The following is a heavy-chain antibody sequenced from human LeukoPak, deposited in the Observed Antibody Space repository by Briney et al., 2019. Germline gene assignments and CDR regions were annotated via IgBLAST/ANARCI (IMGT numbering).Heavy chain of an antibody. CDR1: GFTFSSYE. CDR2: ISSSGSTI. D-gene: IGHD2-15*01. J-gene: IGHJ3*02. Sequence: SGGSLRLSCAASGFTFSSYEMNWVRQAPGKGLEWVSYISSSGSTIYYADSVKGRFTISRDNAKNSLYLQMNSLRAEDTAVYYCARDCAGSCYALVTDAFDIWGQGTMVTVSS. V-gene: IGHV3-48*03. CDR3: ARDCAGSCYALVTDAFDI.